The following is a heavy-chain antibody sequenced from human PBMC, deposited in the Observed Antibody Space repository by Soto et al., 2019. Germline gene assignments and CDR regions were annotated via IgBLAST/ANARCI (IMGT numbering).Heavy chain of an antibody. CDR1: GFTFSSYG. J-gene: IGHJ4*02. D-gene: IGHD2-2*02. CDR2: IWYDGSNK. V-gene: IGHV3-33*01. Sequence: LRLSCAASGFTFSSYGMHWVRQAPGKGLEWVAVIWYDGSNKYYADSVKGRFTISRDNSKNTLYLQMNSLRAEDTAVYYCARDPGIYCSSTSCYTSTHSFDYWGQGTLVTVSS. CDR3: ARDPGIYCSSTSCYTSTHSFDY.